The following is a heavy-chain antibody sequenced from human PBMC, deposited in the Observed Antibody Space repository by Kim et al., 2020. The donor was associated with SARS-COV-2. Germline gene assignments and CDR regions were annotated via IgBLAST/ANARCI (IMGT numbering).Heavy chain of an antibody. CDR3: AKDGGGSREYFQH. D-gene: IGHD1-26*01. V-gene: IGHV3-30*18. Sequence: GGSLRLSCAASGFTFSSYGMHWVRQATGKGLEWVAVISYDGSNKYYADSVKGRFTISRDNSKNTLYLQMNSLRAEDTAVYYCAKDGGGSREYFQHWGQGTLVTVSS. CDR1: GFTFSSYG. J-gene: IGHJ1*01. CDR2: ISYDGSNK.